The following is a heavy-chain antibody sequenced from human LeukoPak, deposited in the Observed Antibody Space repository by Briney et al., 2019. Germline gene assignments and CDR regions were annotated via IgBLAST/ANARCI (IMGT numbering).Heavy chain of an antibody. CDR1: GFSFSSYS. CDR3: ARSNDFWSGHYDNYYYGMDV. CDR2: ISSSRGYI. J-gene: IGHJ6*02. V-gene: IGHV3-21*01. D-gene: IGHD3-3*01. Sequence: PGGSLRLSCAASGFSFSSYSMTWVRQAPGKGPEWVSSISSSRGYIYYADSVKGRFTISRDNAKNSLYMQMNSLRAEDTAVYYCARSNDFWSGHYDNYYYGMDVWGQGTTVTASS.